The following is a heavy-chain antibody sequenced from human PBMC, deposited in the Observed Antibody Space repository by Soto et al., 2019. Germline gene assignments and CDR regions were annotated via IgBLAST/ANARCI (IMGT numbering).Heavy chain of an antibody. D-gene: IGHD1-26*01. CDR2: ISYDGSNK. V-gene: IGHV3-30*18. J-gene: IGHJ4*02. CDR3: AKYPGAVHG. CDR1: GFTFSSYG. Sequence: QVQLVESGGGVVQPGRSLRLSCAASGFTFSSYGMHWVRQAPGKGLEWVAVISYDGSNKYYADSVKGRFTISRDNSKNTLYLQMNSLRAEDTAVYYCAKYPGAVHGWGQGTLVTVSS.